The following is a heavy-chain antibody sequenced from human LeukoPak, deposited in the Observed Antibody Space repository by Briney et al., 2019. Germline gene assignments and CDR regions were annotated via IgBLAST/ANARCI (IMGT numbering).Heavy chain of an antibody. CDR1: GGSLNY. CDR3: ARLHRDNDSSGYNRTGFDY. Sequence: SETLSLTCAVSGGSLNYWSWIRQPPGKGLEWIGEVNHSGSTNYNPSLKSRVTISVDTSKNQFSLKLSSVTAADTAVYYCARLHRDNDSSGYNRTGFDYWGQGTLVTVSS. V-gene: IGHV4-34*01. CDR2: VNHSGST. D-gene: IGHD3-22*01. J-gene: IGHJ4*02.